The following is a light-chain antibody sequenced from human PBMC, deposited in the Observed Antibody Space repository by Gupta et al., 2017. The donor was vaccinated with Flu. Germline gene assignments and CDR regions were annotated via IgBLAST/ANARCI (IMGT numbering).Light chain of an antibody. CDR3: QSYDSSLSGWGV. V-gene: IGLV1-40*01. CDR2: GNS. J-gene: IGLJ2*01. CDR1: SSNIGAGYD. Sequence: QSVLTQPPSVSGAPGQRVTISCTGSSSNIGAGYDLHWYQQLPGTAPKLLIYGNSNRPSGVPDRFSGSKSGTSASLAITGLQAEDEADYYCQSYDSSLSGWGVFGGGTKLTVL.